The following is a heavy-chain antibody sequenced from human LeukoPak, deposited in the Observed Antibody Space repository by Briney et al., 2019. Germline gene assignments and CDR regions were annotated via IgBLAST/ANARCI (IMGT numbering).Heavy chain of an antibody. CDR2: SSSDVTNT. D-gene: IGHD7-27*01. V-gene: IGHV3-74*01. Sequence: PGGSLRLSCAASGFTSSSSWLHWVRQAPGRGLVWVSRSSSDVTNTAYGDSVKGRFTISRDNAKNTLYLQMNSLRVDDTGVYYCARGDWGSALSWGRGTMVTVSS. CDR3: ARGDWGSALS. CDR1: GFTSSSSW. J-gene: IGHJ3*01.